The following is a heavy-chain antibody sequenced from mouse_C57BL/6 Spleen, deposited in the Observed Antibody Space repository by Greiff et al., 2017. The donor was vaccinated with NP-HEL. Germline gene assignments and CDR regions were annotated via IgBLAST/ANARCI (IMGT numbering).Heavy chain of an antibody. CDR2: IYPGNSDT. J-gene: IGHJ4*01. CDR1: GYTFTSYW. D-gene: IGHD2-1*01. V-gene: IGHV1-5*01. CDR3: TRLIYYGNYDAMDY. Sequence: VQLQQSGTVLARPGASVKMSCKTSGYTFTSYWMHWVKQRPGQGLEWIGAIYPGNSDTSYNQKFKGKAKLTAVTSASTAYMELSSLTNEDSAVYYGTRLIYYGNYDAMDYWGQGTSVTVSS.